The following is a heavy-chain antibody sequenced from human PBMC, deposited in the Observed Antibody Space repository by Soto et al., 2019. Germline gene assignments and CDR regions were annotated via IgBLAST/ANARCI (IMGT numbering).Heavy chain of an antibody. CDR1: GGSISSGGYY. CDR2: IYYSGST. D-gene: IGHD5-12*01. Sequence: SETLSLTXTVSGGSISSGGYYWSWIRQHPGKGLEWIGYIYYSGSTYYNPSLKSRVTISVDTSKNQFSLKLSSVTAADTAVYYCARVKGAMATIRGIDYWGQGTLVTVSS. CDR3: ARVKGAMATIRGIDY. V-gene: IGHV4-31*02. J-gene: IGHJ4*02.